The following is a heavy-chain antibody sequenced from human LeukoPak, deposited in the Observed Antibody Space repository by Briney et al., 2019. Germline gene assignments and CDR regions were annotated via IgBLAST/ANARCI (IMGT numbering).Heavy chain of an antibody. D-gene: IGHD3-22*01. Sequence: PGGSLRLSCAASGFTFSTYWMSWVRQAPGKGLEWVANINLDGSVRHYVDSARGRFTISRDNAKNSLYLQMNSLRAEDTALYYCATSDGSSGSDWGQGTLVTVSS. J-gene: IGHJ4*02. CDR1: GFTFSTYW. CDR2: INLDGSVR. CDR3: ATSDGSSGSD. V-gene: IGHV3-7*01.